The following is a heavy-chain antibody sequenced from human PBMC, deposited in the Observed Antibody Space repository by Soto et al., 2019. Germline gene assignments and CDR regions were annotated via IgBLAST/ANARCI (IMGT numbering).Heavy chain of an antibody. J-gene: IGHJ6*04. V-gene: IGHV3-74*01. CDR3: GRGTVRTFYMEG. Sequence: PGGSLRLSCAASGFAFSTYRMHWVRQAPGKGLVWVSRINSDGGSIAYADSVKGRFTISRDNAKNTLYLQMNSLRAEDTAMYYGGRGTVRTFYMEGWGKGTTVNVSS. CDR2: INSDGGSI. D-gene: IGHD4-17*01. CDR1: GFAFSTYR.